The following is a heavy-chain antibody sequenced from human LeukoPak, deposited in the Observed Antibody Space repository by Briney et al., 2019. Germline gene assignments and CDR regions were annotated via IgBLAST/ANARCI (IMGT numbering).Heavy chain of an antibody. Sequence: RPGGSLRLSCAASGFTFDDYGMSWVRHAPGKGLEWVSGINWNGGSTGYADSVKGRFTISRDNAKNSLYLQMNSLRAEDTAVYYCARVSSSGYYPSLGYWGQGTLVTVSS. CDR2: INWNGGST. CDR3: ARVSSSGYYPSLGY. D-gene: IGHD3-22*01. CDR1: GFTFDDYG. J-gene: IGHJ4*02. V-gene: IGHV3-20*04.